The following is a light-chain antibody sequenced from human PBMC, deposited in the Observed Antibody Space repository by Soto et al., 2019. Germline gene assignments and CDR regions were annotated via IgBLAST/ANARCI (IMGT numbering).Light chain of an antibody. J-gene: IGKJ1*01. CDR3: QHSYRTPQT. CDR1: QSISSY. V-gene: IGKV1-39*01. CDR2: AAS. Sequence: DIQMTQSPSSLSASVGDRVTITCRASQSISSYLNWYQQKPGKAPKLLIYAASSLQSGVPSRFSGSGSGTDFTLTISSLQPEDFATYDYQHSYRTPQTFGKGTTVDIK.